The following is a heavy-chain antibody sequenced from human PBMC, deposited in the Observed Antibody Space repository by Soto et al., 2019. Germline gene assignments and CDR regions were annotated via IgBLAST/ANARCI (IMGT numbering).Heavy chain of an antibody. CDR2: IHSSGST. J-gene: IGHJ5*02. D-gene: IGHD6-19*01. CDR3: ARVPKAYSSGWYFWFDP. CDR1: GDSISSSSYQ. V-gene: IGHV4-39*02. Sequence: PSETLSLTCTVSGDSISSSSYQWGWIRQPPGKGLEWIGNIHSSGSTYYNPSLKSRVTLSIDTSKNHFSLELTSVTAADTAVYFCARVPKAYSSGWYFWFDPWGQGTPVTVSS.